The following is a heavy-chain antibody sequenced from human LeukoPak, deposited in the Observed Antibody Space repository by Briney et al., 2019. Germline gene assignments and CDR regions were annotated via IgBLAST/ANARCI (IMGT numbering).Heavy chain of an antibody. D-gene: IGHD2-2*01. Sequence: SVKVSCKASGGTFSSYAISWVRQAPGQGLEWMGGIIPIFGTANYAQKFQGRVTITADESTSTAYMELSSLRAEDTAVYYCARNGILPGVYCSSTSCSVDAFDIWGQGTMVTVSS. CDR3: ARNGILPGVYCSSTSCSVDAFDI. CDR2: IIPIFGTA. CDR1: GGTFSSYA. V-gene: IGHV1-69*13. J-gene: IGHJ3*02.